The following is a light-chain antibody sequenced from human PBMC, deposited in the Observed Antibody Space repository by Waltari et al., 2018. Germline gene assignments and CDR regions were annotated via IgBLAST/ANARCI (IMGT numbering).Light chain of an antibody. V-gene: IGLV2-8*01. CDR3: SSYAGSNNLV. CDR1: SSDVGGYKF. Sequence: QSALTQPPSASGSTGQSVTISCTGTSSDVGGYKFVSWYQQHTGRAHKLMNYKLNQRPSGVPDRFSCAKSGNTASLTVSGLQAEDEADYFCSSYAGSNNLVFGTGTKVTVL. J-gene: IGLJ1*01. CDR2: KLN.